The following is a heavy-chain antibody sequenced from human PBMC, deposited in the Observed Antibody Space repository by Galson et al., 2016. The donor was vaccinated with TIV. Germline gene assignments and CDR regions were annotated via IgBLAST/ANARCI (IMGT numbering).Heavy chain of an antibody. V-gene: IGHV4-38-2*02. D-gene: IGHD2/OR15-2a*01. CDR1: GYSIGDGYY. CDR3: ARDSTVIVMGEGWKNHYGMDV. J-gene: IGHJ6*02. CDR2: AGHIGNF. Sequence: ETLSLTCAVSGYSIGDGYYWGWIRQAPGKGLEWIGSAGHIGNFRYNPSLRSRVTIGRDVSENQIFLKISSVTAADTATYYCARDSTVIVMGEGWKNHYGMDVWGQGTTVTVSS.